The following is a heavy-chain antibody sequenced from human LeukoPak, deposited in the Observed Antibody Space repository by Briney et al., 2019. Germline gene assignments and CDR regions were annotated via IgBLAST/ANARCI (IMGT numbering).Heavy chain of an antibody. V-gene: IGHV1-46*01. CDR1: GYTFTSYY. Sequence: ASVKVSCKASGYTFTSYYMHWVRQAPGQGLEWMGIINPSGGSTSYAQKFQGRVTMTRDTSTSTVYMELSSLRSDDTAVYYCARDRPFPFYYDSSGYGYWGQGTLVTVSS. CDR2: INPSGGST. J-gene: IGHJ4*02. D-gene: IGHD3-22*01. CDR3: ARDRPFPFYYDSSGYGY.